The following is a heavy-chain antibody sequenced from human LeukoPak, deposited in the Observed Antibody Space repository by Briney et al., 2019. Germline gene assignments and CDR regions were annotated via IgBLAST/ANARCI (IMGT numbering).Heavy chain of an antibody. CDR1: GFTFSSYA. CDR2: IGGSGNDT. J-gene: IGHJ4*02. CDR3: ADGIIAAATN. V-gene: IGHV3-23*01. D-gene: IGHD6-13*01. Sequence: EGSLRLSCAASGFTFSSYAMNWVRQAPGKGLEWVSAIGGSGNDTYYADSVRGRFTISRDTSKNTLFLQMNSLRAEDTAIYYCADGIIAAATNWGQGILVTVSS.